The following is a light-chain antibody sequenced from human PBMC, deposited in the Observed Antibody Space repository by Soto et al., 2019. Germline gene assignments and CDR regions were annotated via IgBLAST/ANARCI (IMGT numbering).Light chain of an antibody. CDR3: QQYGSPVT. V-gene: IGKV3-20*01. J-gene: IGKJ1*01. CDR2: GAS. CDR1: QSVSSSY. Sequence: ESVLTQSPGTLSLSPGERATLSCRASQSVSSSYLAWYQQKPGQAPRLLIYGASSRATGIPDRFSGSGSGTDFTLTISRLEPEDFAVYYCQQYGSPVTFGQGTKVEIK.